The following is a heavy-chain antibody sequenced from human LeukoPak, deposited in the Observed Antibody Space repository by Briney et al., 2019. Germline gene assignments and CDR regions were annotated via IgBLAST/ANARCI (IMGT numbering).Heavy chain of an antibody. CDR1: GFTFDDYA. CDR3: AKDPLRSSGWYLSLNWFDP. CDR2: ISWNSGTI. Sequence: PGGSLRLSCAASGFTFDDYAMHWVRQAPGRGLEWVSGISWNSGTIAYADSVKGRFTVSRDNAKKSLYLQMNSLRPEDTALYYCAKDPLRSSGWYLSLNWFDPWGQGTLVTVSS. D-gene: IGHD6-19*01. V-gene: IGHV3-9*01. J-gene: IGHJ5*02.